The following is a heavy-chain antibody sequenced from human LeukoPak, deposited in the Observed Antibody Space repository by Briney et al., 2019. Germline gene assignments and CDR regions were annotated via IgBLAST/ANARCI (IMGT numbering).Heavy chain of an antibody. CDR1: GFTFSSYA. J-gene: IGHJ6*02. V-gene: IGHV3-30-3*01. Sequence: TGGSLRLSCAASGFTFSSYAMHWVRQAPGKGLEWVAVISYDGSNKYYADSVKGRFTISRDNSKNTLYLQMNSLRAEDTAVYYCARPRRKYSSGWYINYYGMDVWGQGTTVTVSS. CDR2: ISYDGSNK. D-gene: IGHD6-19*01. CDR3: ARPRRKYSSGWYINYYGMDV.